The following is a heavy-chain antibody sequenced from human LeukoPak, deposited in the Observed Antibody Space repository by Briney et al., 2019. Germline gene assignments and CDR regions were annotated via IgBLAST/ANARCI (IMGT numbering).Heavy chain of an antibody. CDR1: GGSIRSSRYD. D-gene: IGHD5-24*01. Sequence: KSSETLSLTCTVSGGSIRSSRYDWGWIRQPPGKGLEWIGRIYYSGSTYYNPSLKSRVTISVDTSKNQFSLKLSSVTAADTAVYYCARDSRGEVATMGFDYWGQGTLVTVSS. CDR2: IYYSGST. V-gene: IGHV4-39*07. J-gene: IGHJ4*02. CDR3: ARDSRGEVATMGFDY.